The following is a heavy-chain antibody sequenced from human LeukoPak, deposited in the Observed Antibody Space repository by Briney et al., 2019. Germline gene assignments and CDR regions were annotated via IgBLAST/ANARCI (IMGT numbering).Heavy chain of an antibody. CDR3: AKDSIAKLHYYYYMDV. CDR1: GFTFSSYT. D-gene: IGHD6-13*01. V-gene: IGHV3-43*01. Sequence: GRSLRLSCAASGFTFSSYTMHWVRQAPGKGLEWVSLISWDGGSTYYADSVKGRFTISRDNSKNSLYLQMNSLRTEDTALYYCAKDSIAKLHYYYYMDVWGKGTTVTVSS. CDR2: ISWDGGST. J-gene: IGHJ6*03.